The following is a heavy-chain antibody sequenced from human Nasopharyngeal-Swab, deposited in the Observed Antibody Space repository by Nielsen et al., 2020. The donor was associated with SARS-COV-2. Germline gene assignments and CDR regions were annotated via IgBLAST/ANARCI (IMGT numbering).Heavy chain of an antibody. CDR2: IYHSGST. Sequence: SDTLSLTFAVSGGSISSSNWWSWVRQPPGKGLEWIGEIYHSGSTNYNPSLKSRVTISVDKSKNQFSLKLSSVTAADTAVYYCARKSYSSSSRWFDPWGKGTLVTVSS. D-gene: IGHD6-6*01. CDR3: ARKSYSSSSRWFDP. V-gene: IGHV4-4*02. J-gene: IGHJ5*02. CDR1: GGSISSSNW.